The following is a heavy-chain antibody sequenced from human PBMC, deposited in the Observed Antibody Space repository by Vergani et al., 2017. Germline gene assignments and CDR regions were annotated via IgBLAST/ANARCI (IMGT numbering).Heavy chain of an antibody. J-gene: IGHJ5*02. Sequence: QVQLQESGPGLVKPSETLSLTCTVSGGSISSYYWSWIRQPPGKGLEWIGYIYYSGSTNYNPSLKSRVTISVDPSKNQFSLKLSSVTAADTAVYYCARERRSLGYCSSTSCYSTNWFDPWGQGTLVTVSS. CDR3: ARERRSLGYCSSTSCYSTNWFDP. CDR2: IYYSGST. D-gene: IGHD2-2*01. CDR1: GGSISSYY. V-gene: IGHV4-59*01.